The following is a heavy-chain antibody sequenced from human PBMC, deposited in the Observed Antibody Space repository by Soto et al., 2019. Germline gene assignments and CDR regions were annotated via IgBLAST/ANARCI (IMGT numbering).Heavy chain of an antibody. D-gene: IGHD1-7*01. CDR2: IYYTGTT. Sequence: SENLSLTCTLPGVSISSRNYYWSWTRHPPVKGLEWLGYIYYTGTTHYNPSVKSRVTISLDTSKDHFSLNLSSVTAADTAIYYCATVPHAYGTNWIDSWGQGTLVTVYS. CDR1: GVSISSRNYY. V-gene: IGHV4-30-4*01. CDR3: ATVPHAYGTNWIDS. J-gene: IGHJ5*01.